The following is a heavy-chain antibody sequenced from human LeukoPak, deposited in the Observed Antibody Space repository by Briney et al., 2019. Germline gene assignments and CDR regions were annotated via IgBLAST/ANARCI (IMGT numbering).Heavy chain of an antibody. V-gene: IGHV3-33*06. Sequence: GRSLRLSCAASGFTFSSYGMHWVRQAPGKGLEWVAVIWYDGSNKYYADSVKGRFTISRDNSKNTLYLQMNSLRAEDTAVYYCAKGHSYYSMWGQGTLVTVSS. CDR2: IWYDGSNK. D-gene: IGHD3-22*01. CDR1: GFTFSSYG. J-gene: IGHJ4*02. CDR3: AKGHSYYSM.